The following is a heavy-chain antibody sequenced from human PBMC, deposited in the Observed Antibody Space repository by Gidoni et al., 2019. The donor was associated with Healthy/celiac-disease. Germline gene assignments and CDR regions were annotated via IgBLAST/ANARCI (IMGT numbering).Heavy chain of an antibody. CDR1: GYSISSGYY. CDR3: ASGDGYNLRV. CDR2: IYHSGST. J-gene: IGHJ4*02. V-gene: IGHV4-38-2*02. D-gene: IGHD1-1*01. Sequence: QVQLQESGPGLVKPSETLSLTCTVSGYSISSGYYWGWIRQPPGKGLEWIGSIYHSGSTYYNPSLKSRVTISVDTSKNQFSLKLSSVTAADTAVYYCASGDGYNLRVWGQGTLVTVSS.